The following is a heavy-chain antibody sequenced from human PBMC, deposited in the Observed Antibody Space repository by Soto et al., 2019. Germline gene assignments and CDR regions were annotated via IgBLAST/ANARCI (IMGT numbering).Heavy chain of an antibody. J-gene: IGHJ5*02. CDR3: ARDNGPHWFDP. Sequence: SETLSLTCTVSGGSISSGDYSWSWIRQPPGKGLEWIGYIYYSGSTYYNPSLKSRGTISVYTSKNQFSLKLSSVTAADTAVYYGARDNGPHWFDPWGQGTLVT. CDR1: GGSISSGDYS. V-gene: IGHV4-30-4*01. CDR2: IYYSGST.